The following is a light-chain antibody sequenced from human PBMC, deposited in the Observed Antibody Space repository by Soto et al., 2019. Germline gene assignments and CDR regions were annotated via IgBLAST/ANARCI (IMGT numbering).Light chain of an antibody. V-gene: IGLV2-14*03. CDR1: SSDVGGYNS. CDR2: DVS. Sequence: QSVLTQPASVSGSPGQSIATSCTGTSSDVGGYNSASWYQQHPGKAPKLLIYDVSNRPSGVSNRFSGSKSGNTASLTISGLQAEDEADYYCSSYSTGGSYVFGTGTKVTVL. J-gene: IGLJ1*01. CDR3: SSYSTGGSYV.